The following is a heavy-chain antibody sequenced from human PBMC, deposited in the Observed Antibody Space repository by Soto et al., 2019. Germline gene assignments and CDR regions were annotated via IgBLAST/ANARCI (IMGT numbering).Heavy chain of an antibody. V-gene: IGHV4-59*08. CDR1: GGSISSYY. Sequence: QVQLQESGPGLVKPSETLSLTCTVSGGSISSYYWSWIRQPPGKGLEWIGYIYYSGSTNYNPSLKSRVTISVDTSKNQFSLKLSSVTAADTDVYYCARFPAGYCSSTSCYPAFDIWGQGTMVTVSS. CDR2: IYYSGST. D-gene: IGHD2-2*01. CDR3: ARFPAGYCSSTSCYPAFDI. J-gene: IGHJ3*02.